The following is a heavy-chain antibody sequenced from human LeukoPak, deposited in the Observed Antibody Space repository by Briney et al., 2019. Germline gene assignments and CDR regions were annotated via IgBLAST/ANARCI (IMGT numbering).Heavy chain of an antibody. D-gene: IGHD6-19*01. V-gene: IGHV1-2*02. CDR1: GYTFTDYH. CDR2: INPNSGGT. Sequence: ASVKVSCKASGYTFTDYHIHWVRQAPGQGLEWMGWINPNSGGTNYAEKFHGRLTTTRDTSISTAFMELSGLRSDDTAVYYCTRFRHVAVAGTPHFDYWGQGALVTISS. J-gene: IGHJ4*02. CDR3: TRFRHVAVAGTPHFDY.